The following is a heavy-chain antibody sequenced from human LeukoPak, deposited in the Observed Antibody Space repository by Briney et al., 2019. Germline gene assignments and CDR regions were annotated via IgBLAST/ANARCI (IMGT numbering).Heavy chain of an antibody. CDR2: IYRDGTT. CDR3: AAHVEMATILSY. D-gene: IGHD5-24*01. J-gene: IGHJ4*02. Sequence: GGSLRLSCAASGFTVSNTYMSWVRQAPGRGLDWVSVIYRDGTTYYAGSVKGRFSISRDNSKSTLYLQMNSLRAEDTAVYYCAAHVEMATILSYWGQGTLVTVSS. V-gene: IGHV3-66*01. CDR1: GFTVSNTY.